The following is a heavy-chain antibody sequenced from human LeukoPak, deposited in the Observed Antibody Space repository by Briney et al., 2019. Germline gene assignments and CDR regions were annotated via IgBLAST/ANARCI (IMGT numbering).Heavy chain of an antibody. CDR1: GGSISSGGYS. CDR2: IYHSGST. D-gene: IGHD2-2*02. CDR3: ARDYCSSTSCYKGWFDP. J-gene: IGHJ5*02. V-gene: IGHV4-30-2*01. Sequence: SETLSLTCVASGGSISSGGYSWSWIRQPPGKGLEWIGYIYHSGSTYYNPSLKSRVTISVDRSKNQFSLKLSSVTAADTAVYYCARDYCSSTSCYKGWFDPWGQGTLVTVSS.